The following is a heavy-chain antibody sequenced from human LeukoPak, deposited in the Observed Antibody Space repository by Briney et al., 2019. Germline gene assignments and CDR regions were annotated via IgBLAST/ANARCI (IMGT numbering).Heavy chain of an antibody. CDR2: ISSSSSTI. CDR1: GFTFSSYS. J-gene: IGHJ6*03. CDR3: ASLEDYYYYMDV. Sequence: PGGSLRLSCAASGFTFSSYSMNWVRQAPGKGLEWVSYISSSSSTIYYADSVKGRFTISRDNAKNSLYLQMNSLRAEDTAVYYCASLEDYYYYMDVWGKGTTVTVSS. V-gene: IGHV3-48*04. D-gene: IGHD3-3*01.